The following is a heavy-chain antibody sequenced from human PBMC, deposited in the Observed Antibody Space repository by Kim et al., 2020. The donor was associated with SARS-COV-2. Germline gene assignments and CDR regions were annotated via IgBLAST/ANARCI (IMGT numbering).Heavy chain of an antibody. V-gene: IGHV3-30-3*01. J-gene: IGHJ6*02. D-gene: IGHD2-15*01. CDR3: ARDLSSCSGSSCYSDYYCTGDV. CDR2: ISYDGTIK. Sequence: GGSLRLSCAASGFTFSNFALHWVRQAPGKGLEWVTVISYDGTIKYYIDSVKGRFTISRDNSKNTLYLQMNSLRTDDTAVYYCARDLSSCSGSSCYSDYYCTGDVGGQGTGVTVSS. CDR1: GFTFSNFA.